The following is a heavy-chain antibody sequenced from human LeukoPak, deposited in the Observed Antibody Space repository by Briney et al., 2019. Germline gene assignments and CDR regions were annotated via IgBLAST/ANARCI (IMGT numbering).Heavy chain of an antibody. Sequence: SETLSLTCTVSGGSISSYYWSWIRQPPGKGLEWIGYIYQSGTTYYNPSLNNRVTISVDRSKNQFSLKLSSVTAADTAVYHCARSIVGITNAFDIWGQGTVVAVSS. CDR3: ARSIVGITNAFDI. J-gene: IGHJ3*02. CDR1: GGSISSYY. V-gene: IGHV4-59*12. CDR2: IYQSGTT. D-gene: IGHD1-26*01.